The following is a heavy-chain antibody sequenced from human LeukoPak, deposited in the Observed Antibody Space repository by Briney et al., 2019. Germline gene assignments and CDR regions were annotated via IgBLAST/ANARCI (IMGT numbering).Heavy chain of an antibody. CDR2: ISSSSSNI. Sequence: PGGSLRLSCAASGFTFSTYSMNWVRQAPGKGLEWVSYISSSSSNIYYADSVKGRFTISRDNAKNSLYLQMNSLRAEDTAVYYCASAYCGGDCYTGWGDDIWGQGTMVTVSS. CDR1: GFTFSTYS. D-gene: IGHD2-21*02. CDR3: ASAYCGGDCYTGWGDDI. V-gene: IGHV3-48*04. J-gene: IGHJ3*02.